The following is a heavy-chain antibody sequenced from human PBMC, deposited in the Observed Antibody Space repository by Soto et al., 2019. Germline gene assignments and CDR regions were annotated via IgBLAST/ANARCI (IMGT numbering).Heavy chain of an antibody. Sequence: PGGSLRLSCAASGLTFSTYTMNWVRQAPGKGLEWVSHISSRSDNIYYADSVKGRFTISRDNAKNSLYLQMNSLRDEDTAVYYCATLDEYRSSSGVYYYYGMDVWGQGTTVTVSS. D-gene: IGHD6-6*01. V-gene: IGHV3-48*02. J-gene: IGHJ6*02. CDR3: ATLDEYRSSSGVYYYYGMDV. CDR1: GLTFSTYT. CDR2: ISSRSDNI.